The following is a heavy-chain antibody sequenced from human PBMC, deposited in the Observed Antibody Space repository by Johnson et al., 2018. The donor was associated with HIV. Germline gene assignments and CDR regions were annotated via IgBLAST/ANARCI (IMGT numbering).Heavy chain of an antibody. J-gene: IGHJ3*02. D-gene: IGHD6-19*01. Sequence: EVQLVESGGGFVQPGGSLRLSCAASGFTLSHYDMHWVRHVIGKGVQWVSSIGTSPGDTHYSDSVKGRFTVSREDAKDSLYLQMDSLTAGDTARYYCVRESLRPIPVPGPGDAAFDIWGLGTMVIVSS. CDR3: VRESLRPIPVPGPGDAAFDI. V-gene: IGHV3-13*01. CDR1: GFTLSHYD. CDR2: IGTSPGDT.